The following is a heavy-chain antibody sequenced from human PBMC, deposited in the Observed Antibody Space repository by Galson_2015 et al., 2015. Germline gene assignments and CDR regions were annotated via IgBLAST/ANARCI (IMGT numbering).Heavy chain of an antibody. CDR1: GGTFSSYA. D-gene: IGHD3-22*01. J-gene: IGHJ6*03. V-gene: IGHV1-69*13. CDR2: IIPILGTA. CDR3: ARVTDYYDSSGYPKPDYYYYYMDI. Sequence: SVKVSCKASGGTFSSYAISWVRQAPGQGLEWMGGIIPILGTANYAQKFQGRVTITADESTSTAYMELSSLRSEDTAVYYCARVTDYYDSSGYPKPDYYYYYMDIWGKGTTVTVSS.